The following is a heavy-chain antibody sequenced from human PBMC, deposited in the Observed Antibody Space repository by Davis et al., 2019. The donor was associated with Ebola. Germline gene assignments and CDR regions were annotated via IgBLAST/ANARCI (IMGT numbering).Heavy chain of an antibody. V-gene: IGHV3-15*01. CDR3: TTKSLQLERRFVDY. CDR2: IKSKADGGTT. Sequence: GESLKISCAASGFTFSNAWMSWVRQAPGKGLEWVGRIKSKADGGTTDYAAPVEGRFTISRDDSKNTPYLQMNSLKTEDTAVYYCTTKSLQLERRFVDYWGQGTLVTVSS. D-gene: IGHD1-1*01. CDR1: GFTFSNAW. J-gene: IGHJ4*02.